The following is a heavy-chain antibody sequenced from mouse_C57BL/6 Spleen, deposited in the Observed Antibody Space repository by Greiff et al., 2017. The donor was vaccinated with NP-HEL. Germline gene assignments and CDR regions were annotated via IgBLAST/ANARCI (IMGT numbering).Heavy chain of an antibody. CDR1: GYSITSGYY. J-gene: IGHJ2*01. Sequence: ESGPGLVKPSQSLSLTCSVTGYSITSGYYWNWIRQFPGNKLEWMGYISYDGSNNYNPSLKNRISITRDTSKNQFFLKLNSVTTEDTATYYCARVITLGTFDYWGQGTTLTVSS. D-gene: IGHD1-1*01. V-gene: IGHV3-6*01. CDR2: ISYDGSN. CDR3: ARVITLGTFDY.